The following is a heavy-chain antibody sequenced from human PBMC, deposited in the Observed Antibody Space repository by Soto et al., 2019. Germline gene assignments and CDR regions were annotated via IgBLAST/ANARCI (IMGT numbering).Heavy chain of an antibody. V-gene: IGHV3-30*18. Sequence: QVQLVESGGGVVQPGRSLRLSCAASGFTFSSYGMHWVLQAPGKGLEWVAVMSWDGSDEFYEETVKGRFTVSRDNSRNTLYLQMNSLRPEDTAVYYCAKEGCSGGICYGFDYWGQGTLVTVSS. D-gene: IGHD2-15*01. CDR2: MSWDGSDE. CDR3: AKEGCSGGICYGFDY. J-gene: IGHJ4*02. CDR1: GFTFSSYG.